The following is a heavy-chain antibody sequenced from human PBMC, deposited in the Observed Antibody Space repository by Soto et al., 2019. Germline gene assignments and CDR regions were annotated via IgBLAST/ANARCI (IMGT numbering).Heavy chain of an antibody. Sequence: EVQLVESGGGLVKPGGSLRLSCVASGFTFNTYSMNWVRQAPGKGLEWVSSISSSSRHTYYADSVKGRFTISRDNAKNSLYLQMNSLRVEDTAVYYCARDQGGRAVAGSGDFWGQGTLVTVSS. CDR1: GFTFNTYS. D-gene: IGHD6-19*01. V-gene: IGHV3-21*06. J-gene: IGHJ4*02. CDR2: ISSSSRHT. CDR3: ARDQGGRAVAGSGDF.